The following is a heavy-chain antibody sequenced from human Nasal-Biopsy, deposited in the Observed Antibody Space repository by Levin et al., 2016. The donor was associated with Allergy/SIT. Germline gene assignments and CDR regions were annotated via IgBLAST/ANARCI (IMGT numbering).Heavy chain of an antibody. CDR1: GGSITSSSYY. CDR3: ARLGRAVTGIAFDI. V-gene: IGHV4-39*01. J-gene: IGHJ3*02. CDR2: IYYTGST. Sequence: SETLSLTCTVSGGSITSSSYYWAWIRQPPGKGLEWIGSIYYTGSTDYNPSLKSRLTISIDTSKYKFSLKVNSVTASDTAVYYCARLGRAVTGIAFDIWGQGTMVNVSS. D-gene: IGHD2-21*02.